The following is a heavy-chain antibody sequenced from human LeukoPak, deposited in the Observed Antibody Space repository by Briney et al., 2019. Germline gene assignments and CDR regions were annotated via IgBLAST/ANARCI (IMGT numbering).Heavy chain of an antibody. J-gene: IGHJ6*02. CDR3: ARHARNAWFGDPYYGMDV. D-gene: IGHD3-10*01. CDR2: IYPGDSDT. Sequence: GESLKISCKGSGYSFTTYWIGWLRQMPGKGLEWMGIIYPGDSDTRYSPSFQGQVTISADKSISTAYLQWSSLKASDTAMYYCARHARNAWFGDPYYGMDVWGQGTTVTVSS. V-gene: IGHV5-51*01. CDR1: GYSFTTYW.